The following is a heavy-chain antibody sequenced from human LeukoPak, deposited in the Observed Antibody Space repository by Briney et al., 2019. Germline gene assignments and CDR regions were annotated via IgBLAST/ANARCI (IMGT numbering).Heavy chain of an antibody. CDR1: GYTFTTYY. CDR3: ARGSSSWYSDY. D-gene: IGHD6-13*01. J-gene: IGHJ4*02. CDR2: INPNNGGT. V-gene: IGHV1-2*02. Sequence: ASVKVSCKASGYTFTTYYMHWVRQAPGQGLEWMGWINPNNGGTTYAQKFQGRVTMTRDTSISTTYMELSRLTSDDTAVYYCARGSSSWYSDYWGQGTRVTVSS.